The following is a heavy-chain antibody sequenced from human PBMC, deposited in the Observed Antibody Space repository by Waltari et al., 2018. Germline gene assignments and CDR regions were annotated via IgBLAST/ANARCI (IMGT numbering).Heavy chain of an antibody. V-gene: IGHV3-66*02. CDR3: ARVFISRATSSSSQTAVYYYYGMDV. CDR2: IYSGGST. D-gene: IGHD6-6*01. J-gene: IGHJ6*02. CDR1: RFTVSSNY. Sequence: EVQLVESGGGLVQPGGSMRLSCAASRFTVSSNYTSWVRQAPGKGLEWVSVIYSGGSTYYADSVKGRFTISRDNSKNTLYLQMNSLRAEDTAVYYCARVFISRATSSSSQTAVYYYYGMDVWGQGTTVTVSS.